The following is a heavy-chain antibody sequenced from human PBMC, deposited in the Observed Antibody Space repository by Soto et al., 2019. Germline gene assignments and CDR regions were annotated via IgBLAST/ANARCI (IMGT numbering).Heavy chain of an antibody. J-gene: IGHJ3*01. CDR3: ARDPNGDYVGAFDF. D-gene: IGHD4-17*01. CDR1: GIIFRNYA. Sequence: EVQALESGGGLEQPGGSLRLSCVASGIIFRNYAMIWVRQAPGVGLEWVSAITGGGDITYYADSVKGRFTISRDNYKSTLYLHMNNLRADDTAIYYCARDPNGDYVGAFDFWGQGIKVTVS. V-gene: IGHV3-23*01. CDR2: ITGGGDIT.